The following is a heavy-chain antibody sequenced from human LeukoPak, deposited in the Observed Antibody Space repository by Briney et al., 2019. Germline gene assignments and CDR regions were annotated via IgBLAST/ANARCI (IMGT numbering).Heavy chain of an antibody. CDR1: GGSISNYY. V-gene: IGHV4-59*12. J-gene: IGHJ4*02. Sequence: SETLSLTCTVSGGSISNYYWSWIRQPPGKGLEWIGYVYHSGSTYYNPSLKSRVTISVDRSKNQFSLKLSSVTAADTAVYYCARVRATIHSYYFDYWGQGTLVTVSS. D-gene: IGHD5-12*01. CDR3: ARVRATIHSYYFDY. CDR2: VYHSGST.